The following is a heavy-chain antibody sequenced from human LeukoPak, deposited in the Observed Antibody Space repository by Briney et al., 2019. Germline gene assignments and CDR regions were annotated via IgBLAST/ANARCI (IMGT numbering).Heavy chain of an antibody. V-gene: IGHV3-30*03. CDR2: ISYDGSNK. CDR1: GFTFSSYG. J-gene: IGHJ4*02. CDR3: ARDSYCSSTSCYTGTGDY. D-gene: IGHD2-2*02. Sequence: PGGSLRLSCAASGFTFSSYGMHWVRQAPGKGLEWVAVISYDGSNKYYADSVKGRFTISRDNSKNTLYLQMNSLRAEDTAVYYCARDSYCSSTSCYTGTGDYWGQGTLVTVSS.